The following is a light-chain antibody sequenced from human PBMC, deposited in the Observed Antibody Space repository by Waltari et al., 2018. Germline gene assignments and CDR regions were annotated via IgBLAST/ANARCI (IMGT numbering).Light chain of an antibody. CDR2: KAS. CDR1: QSISGG. J-gene: IGKJ1*01. CDR3: QQYNSYSRT. Sequence: DIQMTKSPSTLTASVGDRVTITCRNSQSISGGLDWYQQRTEKAPNLLIYKASSLESGVPSRFSGSGSGTEFTLTISSLQPDDFATYYCQQYNSYSRTFGQGTKVEIK. V-gene: IGKV1-5*03.